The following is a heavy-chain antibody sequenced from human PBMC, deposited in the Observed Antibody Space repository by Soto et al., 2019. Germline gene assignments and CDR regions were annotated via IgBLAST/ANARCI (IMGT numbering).Heavy chain of an antibody. CDR1: GGSISSYY. V-gene: IGHV4-59*01. Sequence: KPSETLSLTCTVSGGSISSYYWSWIRQPPGKGLEWIGYIYYSGSTNYNPSLKSRVTISVDTSKNQFSLKLSSVTAADTAVYYCARTSPGGNPTYYFDYWGQGTLVTVSS. J-gene: IGHJ4*02. D-gene: IGHD2-15*01. CDR2: IYYSGST. CDR3: ARTSPGGNPTYYFDY.